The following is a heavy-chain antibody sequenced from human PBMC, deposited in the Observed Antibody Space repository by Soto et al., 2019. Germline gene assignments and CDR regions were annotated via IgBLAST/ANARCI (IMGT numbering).Heavy chain of an antibody. J-gene: IGHJ4*02. V-gene: IGHV4-61*01. CDR3: ARTGWNYPLDY. CDR2: IYYSGST. D-gene: IGHD1-7*01. Sequence: QVQLQESGPGLVKPSETLSLTCTVSGGSVSSGSYYWSWIRQPPGKGLEWIGYIYYSGSTNYNHSLKSRVTISVDTSKNQFSLKLNSVTAADTAVYYCARTGWNYPLDYWGQGTLVTVSS. CDR1: GGSVSSGSYY.